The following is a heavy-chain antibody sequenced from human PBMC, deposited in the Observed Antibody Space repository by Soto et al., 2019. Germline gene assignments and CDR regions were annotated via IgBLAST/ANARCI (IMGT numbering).Heavy chain of an antibody. Sequence: SETLSLTCTVSGGSIISGGYYWSWIRQHPGKGLEWIGYIYYSGSTYYNPSLKSRVTISVDTSKNQFSLKLSTVTAADTAVCYCARGVDYGHSDYWGQGTLVTVSS. CDR2: IYYSGST. D-gene: IGHD3-16*01. J-gene: IGHJ4*02. CDR3: ARGVDYGHSDY. CDR1: GGSIISGGYY. V-gene: IGHV4-31*03.